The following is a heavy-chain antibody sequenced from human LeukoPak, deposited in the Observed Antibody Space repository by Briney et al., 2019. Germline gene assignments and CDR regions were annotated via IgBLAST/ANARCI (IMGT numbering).Heavy chain of an antibody. J-gene: IGHJ4*02. CDR3: ARHRGSPYSGSYYYFDY. V-gene: IGHV4-31*03. CDR2: IHYTGNT. D-gene: IGHD1-26*01. Sequence: SETLSLTCPVSGGSISSVNYWWSWIRQHPGKGLEWIGYIHYTGNTYYNPSLKSRVTISVDTSKNQFSLKLSSVTAADTAVYYCARHRGSPYSGSYYYFDYWGQGTLVTVSS. CDR1: GGSISSVNYW.